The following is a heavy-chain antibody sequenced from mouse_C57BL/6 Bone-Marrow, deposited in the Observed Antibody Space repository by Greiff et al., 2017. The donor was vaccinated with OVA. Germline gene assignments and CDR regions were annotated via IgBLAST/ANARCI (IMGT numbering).Heavy chain of an antibody. D-gene: IGHD1-1*01. CDR3: ARTVYYYGSSWNY. CDR2: IDPSDSYT. J-gene: IGHJ4*01. CDR1: GYTFTSYW. Sequence: QVQLQQPGAELVMPGASVKLSCKASGYTFTSYWMHWVKQRPGQGLEWIGEIDPSDSYTNYNQKFKGKSTLTVDKSSSTAYMQLSSLTSEDSAVYYCARTVYYYGSSWNYWGQGTSVTVSS. V-gene: IGHV1-69*01.